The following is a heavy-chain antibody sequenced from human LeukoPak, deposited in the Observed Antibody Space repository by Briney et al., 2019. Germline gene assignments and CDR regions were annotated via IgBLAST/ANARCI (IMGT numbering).Heavy chain of an antibody. CDR2: NSGSI. CDR3: AKDTGGGSSSWYGMDV. J-gene: IGHJ6*02. V-gene: IGHV3-9*01. Sequence: NSGSIGYADSVKGRFTISRDNAKNSLYLQMNSLRAEDTALYYCAKDTGGGSSSWYGMDVWGQGNTVTVSS. D-gene: IGHD6-13*01.